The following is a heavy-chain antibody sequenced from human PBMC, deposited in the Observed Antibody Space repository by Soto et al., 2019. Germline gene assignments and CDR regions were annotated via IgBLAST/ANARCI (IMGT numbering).Heavy chain of an antibody. J-gene: IGHJ5*02. Sequence: QVQLVQSGGEVKRPGASVKVSCKTSGYTFSNYGITWVRLAPGQPLEWLGWISLYSDGTTYAQKFQGRVSMTTDTSTTTAYMELRSLRSDDTAVYYCARVVPGAEAWFGPWGQGTLVTVSS. CDR2: ISLYSDGT. D-gene: IGHD2-2*01. CDR3: ARVVPGAEAWFGP. CDR1: GYTFSNYG. V-gene: IGHV1-18*01.